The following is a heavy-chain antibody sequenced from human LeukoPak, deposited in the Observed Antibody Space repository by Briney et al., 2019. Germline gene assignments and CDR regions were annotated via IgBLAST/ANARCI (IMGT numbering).Heavy chain of an antibody. J-gene: IGHJ4*02. V-gene: IGHV3-23*01. D-gene: IGHD5-12*01. CDR1: GFTFNTNA. CDR2: ISGRTGGL. CDR3: AKCGNSGCHLIDY. Sequence: GGSLRLSCAASGFTFNTNAMTWVRQAPGKGLEWVSAISGRTGGLYYADSVKGRFTISRDNSKSTLYLQTDSLRAEDTAVYYCAKCGNSGCHLIDYWGQGTLVTVSS.